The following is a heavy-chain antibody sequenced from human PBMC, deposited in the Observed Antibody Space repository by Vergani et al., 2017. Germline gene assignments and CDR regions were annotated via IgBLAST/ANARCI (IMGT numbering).Heavy chain of an antibody. CDR2: IYWNDDK. J-gene: IGHJ4*02. V-gene: IGHV2-5*01. Sequence: QITLKESGPTLVKPTQTLTLTCTFSGFSLSTSGVGVGWIRQPPGKALEWLALIYWNDDKRYSPSLKSRLTITKDTSKNLVVLIMTDMDPVDTATYYCXHRQHDSSGYSPVGWGQGTLVTVSS. D-gene: IGHD3-22*01. CDR3: XHRQHDSSGYSPVG. CDR1: GFSLSTSGVG.